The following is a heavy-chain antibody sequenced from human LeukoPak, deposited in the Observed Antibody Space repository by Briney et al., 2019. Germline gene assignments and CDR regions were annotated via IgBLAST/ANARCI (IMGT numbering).Heavy chain of an antibody. CDR2: IYYSGST. CDR1: GGSISSSSYY. J-gene: IGHJ5*02. Sequence: SETLSLTCTVSGGSISSSSYYWGWIRQPPGKGLEWIGGIYYSGSTYYNPSLKSRVTISVDTSKNQFSLKLSSVTAADTAVYYCARVNGLLPPSLLDPWGQGTLVSVSS. V-gene: IGHV4-39*07. D-gene: IGHD2/OR15-2a*01. CDR3: ARVNGLLPPSLLDP.